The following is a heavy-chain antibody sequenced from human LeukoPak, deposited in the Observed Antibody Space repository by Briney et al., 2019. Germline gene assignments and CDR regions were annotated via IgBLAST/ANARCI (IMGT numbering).Heavy chain of an antibody. D-gene: IGHD4-17*01. V-gene: IGHV4-30-2*01. CDR2: IYHSGST. CDR3: ARVLYGDYANWFDP. CDR1: GGSISSGGYS. J-gene: IGHJ5*02. Sequence: SQTLSLTCAVSGGSISSGGYSWSWIRQPPGKGLEWIGYIYHSGSTYYNPSLKSRVTISVDRPKNQFSLKLSSVTAADTAVYYCARVLYGDYANWFDPWGQGTLVTVSS.